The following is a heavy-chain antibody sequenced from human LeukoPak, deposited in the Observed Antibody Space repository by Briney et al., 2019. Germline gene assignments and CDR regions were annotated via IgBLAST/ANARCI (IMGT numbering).Heavy chain of an antibody. CDR3: ARDGMDIVVVVAAYFDY. D-gene: IGHD2-15*01. J-gene: IGHJ4*02. Sequence: ASVKVYCKTSGYTFTSYYMHWVRQAPGQGLEWMGIINPSGGGTSYAQKFQGRVTMTRDTSTSTVYMELSSLRSEDTAMYYCARDGMDIVVVVAAYFDYWGQGTLVTVSS. V-gene: IGHV1-46*01. CDR2: INPSGGGT. CDR1: GYTFTSYY.